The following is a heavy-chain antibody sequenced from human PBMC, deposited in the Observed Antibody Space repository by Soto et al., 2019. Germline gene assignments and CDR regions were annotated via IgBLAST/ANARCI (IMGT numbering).Heavy chain of an antibody. V-gene: IGHV1-2*02. CDR1: GYTFTGYY. CDR3: ARDVIEARPDYYYGMDV. CDR2: INPNSGGT. D-gene: IGHD6-6*01. Sequence: QVPLVQSGAEVKKPGASVKVSCKASGYTFTGYYMHWVRQAPGQGLEWMGWINPNSGGTNYAQKFQGRVTMTRDTSISTAYMELSRLRSDDTAVYYCARDVIEARPDYYYGMDVWGQGTTVTVSS. J-gene: IGHJ6*02.